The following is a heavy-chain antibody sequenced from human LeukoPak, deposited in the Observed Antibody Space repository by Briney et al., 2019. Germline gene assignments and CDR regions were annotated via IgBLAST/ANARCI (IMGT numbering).Heavy chain of an antibody. Sequence: SETLSLTCTVSGVSISSHYWSWVRQPPGKGLEWIGNIYDSESTHYKSSLKSRVAISVDTSKNQFSLRLRSVTAADTAVYYYARVLQNYYYLDVWGKGTTVTVSS. D-gene: IGHD3-3*01. CDR2: IYDSEST. CDR3: ARVLQNYYYLDV. J-gene: IGHJ6*03. CDR1: GVSISSHY. V-gene: IGHV4-59*11.